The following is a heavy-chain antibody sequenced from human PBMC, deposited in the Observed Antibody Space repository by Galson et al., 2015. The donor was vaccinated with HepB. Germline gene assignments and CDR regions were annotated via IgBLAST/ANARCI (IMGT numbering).Heavy chain of an antibody. J-gene: IGHJ4*02. Sequence: SLRLSCAASGFTFSSYAMSWVRQAPGKGLEWVSAISGSGGSTYYADSVKGRYTISRDNSKNTLYLQMNSLRAEDTAVYYCAKGYGYYGSGSYYNVDCWGQGTLVTVSS. CDR2: ISGSGGST. CDR1: GFTFSSYA. D-gene: IGHD3-10*01. CDR3: AKGYGYYGSGSYYNVDC. V-gene: IGHV3-23*01.